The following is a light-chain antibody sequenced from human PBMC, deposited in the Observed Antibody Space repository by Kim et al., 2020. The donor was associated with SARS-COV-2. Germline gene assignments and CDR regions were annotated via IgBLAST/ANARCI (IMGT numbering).Light chain of an antibody. V-gene: IGKV1-5*03. Sequence: SASLLRIVSLTYRSRQTIITWLACYHQKPGKAPNLLFYKAASLESLVPSMFSGSCSGTVFTLTISSLHPDDFATYYCQQNNTYSPFGPGTKVDIK. CDR2: KAA. J-gene: IGKJ3*01. CDR1: QTIITW. CDR3: QQNNTYSP.